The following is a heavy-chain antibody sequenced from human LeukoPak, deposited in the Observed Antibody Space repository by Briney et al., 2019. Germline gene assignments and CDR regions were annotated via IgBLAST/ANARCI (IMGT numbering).Heavy chain of an antibody. CDR2: IFSGGKT. CDR1: GLTVSSNY. V-gene: IGHV3-66*01. D-gene: IGHD6-13*01. Sequence: GGSLRLSCVASGLTVSSNYMSWVRQAPGKGLEWVSVIFSGGKTQYAESVKGRSTISRDISKNTLYLQMSSLRVEDTAVYYCTRESRRIAAAGIGTFDYWGQGTLVTVSS. J-gene: IGHJ4*02. CDR3: TRESRRIAAAGIGTFDY.